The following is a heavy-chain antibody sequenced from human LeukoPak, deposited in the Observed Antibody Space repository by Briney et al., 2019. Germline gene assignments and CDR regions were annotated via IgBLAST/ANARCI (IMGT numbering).Heavy chain of an antibody. CDR2: IYYSGST. CDR3: ARGTAQDYFDS. J-gene: IGHJ4*02. Sequence: SETLSLTCTVSGGSISTYYWSWIRQPPGKALEWIGYIYYSGSTNYNPSLKSRVTISVDTSKSQFSLKLSSVTAADTAVYFCARGTAQDYFDSWGQGTLVTVSS. V-gene: IGHV4-59*12. CDR1: GGSISTYY. D-gene: IGHD5-18*01.